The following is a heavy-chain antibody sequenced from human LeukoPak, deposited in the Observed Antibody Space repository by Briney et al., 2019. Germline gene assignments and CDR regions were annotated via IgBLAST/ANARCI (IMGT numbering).Heavy chain of an antibody. CDR1: GYTFTSYA. CDR2: IIPLFGTA. D-gene: IGHD3-22*01. V-gene: IGHV1-69*05. CDR3: ARGFHYDSSGYYYFY. Sequence: SVKVSCKASGYTFTSYAISWVRQAPGQGLEWMGGIIPLFGTANYAQKFQGRLTITTDESTSTAYMELSSLRSEDTAVYYCARGFHYDSSGYYYFYWGQGTLVTVSS. J-gene: IGHJ4*02.